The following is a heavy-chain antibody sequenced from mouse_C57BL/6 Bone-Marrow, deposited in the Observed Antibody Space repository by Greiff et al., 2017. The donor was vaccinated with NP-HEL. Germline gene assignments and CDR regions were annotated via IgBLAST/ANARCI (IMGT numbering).Heavy chain of an antibody. Sequence: QVQLKESGPGLVQPSQSLSITCTVSGFPLTSYGVHWVRQSPGKGLEWLGVIWSGGSTDYNAAFISRLSISKDNSKSQVFFKMNSLQADDTAIYYCARNGVLQYFDVWGTGTTVTVSS. D-gene: IGHD1-1*01. CDR2: IWSGGST. J-gene: IGHJ1*03. CDR1: GFPLTSYG. CDR3: ARNGVLQYFDV. V-gene: IGHV2-2*01.